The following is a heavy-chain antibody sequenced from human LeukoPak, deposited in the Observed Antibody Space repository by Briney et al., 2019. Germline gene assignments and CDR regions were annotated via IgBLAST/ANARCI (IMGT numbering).Heavy chain of an antibody. Sequence: SETLSLTCTVSGASISSYYWSWIRQPAGKGLEWIGRTYTSGTINYNPSLKSRVTMSVDTSKNQFSLKLSSVTAADTAVYYCARDGGYGGNFDYWGQGTLVTVSS. V-gene: IGHV4-4*07. CDR2: TYTSGTI. CDR3: ARDGGYGGNFDY. CDR1: GASISSYY. D-gene: IGHD4-23*01. J-gene: IGHJ4*02.